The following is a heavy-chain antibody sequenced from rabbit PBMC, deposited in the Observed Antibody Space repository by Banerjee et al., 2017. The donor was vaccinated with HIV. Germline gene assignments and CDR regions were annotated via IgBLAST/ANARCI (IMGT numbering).Heavy chain of an antibody. J-gene: IGHJ6*01. D-gene: IGHD1-1*01. Sequence: VESGGGLVKPGASLTLTCKAPGASFTSGYDMCWVRQAPGKGLEWIACIYAGSSGNTYSATWAKGRFTISKTSPTTVTLQMTSLTAADTATYFCARDTSTSFSTYGMDLWGPGTSSPS. V-gene: IGHV1S40*01. CDR3: ARDTSTSFSTYGMDL. CDR1: GASFTSGYD. CDR2: IYAGSSGNT.